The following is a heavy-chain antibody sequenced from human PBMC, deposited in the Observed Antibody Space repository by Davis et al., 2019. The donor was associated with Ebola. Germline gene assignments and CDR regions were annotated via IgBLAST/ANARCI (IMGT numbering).Heavy chain of an antibody. CDR1: GYSFTSYW. D-gene: IGHD3-9*01. J-gene: IGHJ4*02. CDR3: ARRLAMTGYAFDY. V-gene: IGHV5-51*01. Sequence: ESLKIPCKSSGYSFTSYWIGLVRQMPRKGLEWMGIIYPGDSDTRYSPSFQGQVTISAEKSISTAYLQWSSLKASDTAMYYCARRLAMTGYAFDYWGQGTLVTVSS. CDR2: IYPGDSDT.